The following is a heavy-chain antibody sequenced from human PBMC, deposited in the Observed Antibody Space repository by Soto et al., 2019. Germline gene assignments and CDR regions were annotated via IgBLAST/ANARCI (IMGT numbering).Heavy chain of an antibody. CDR1: GGTFSSYA. Sequence: QVQLVQSGAEVKKPGSSVKVSCKASGGTFSSYAISWVRQAPGQGLEWMGGIIPIFDTANYAQKFQGRVTITADESTSTAYMELSSLRSEDTAVYYCARKLIYYGSGSRPYYYYGMDVWGQGTTVTVSS. CDR2: IIPIFDTA. CDR3: ARKLIYYGSGSRPYYYYGMDV. J-gene: IGHJ6*02. D-gene: IGHD3-10*01. V-gene: IGHV1-69*01.